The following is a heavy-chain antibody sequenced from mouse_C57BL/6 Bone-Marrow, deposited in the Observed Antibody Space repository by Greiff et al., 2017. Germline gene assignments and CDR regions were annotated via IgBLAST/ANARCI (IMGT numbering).Heavy chain of an antibody. CDR3: TRGVATELYYCDY. D-gene: IGHD1-1*01. CDR2: IDPETGGT. CDR1: GYTFTDYE. V-gene: IGHV1-15*01. J-gene: IGHJ2*01. Sequence: QVQLQQSGAELVRPGASVTLSCKASGYTFTDYEMHWVKQTPVHGLEWIGAIDPETGGTAYNQKFKGKAILTADKSSSTAYMELRSLTSEDSAVYYCTRGVATELYYCDYWGQGTTLTVSS.